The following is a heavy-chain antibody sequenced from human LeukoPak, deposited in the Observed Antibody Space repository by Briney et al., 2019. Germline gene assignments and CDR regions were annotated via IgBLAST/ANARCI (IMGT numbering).Heavy chain of an antibody. D-gene: IGHD1-26*01. CDR2: IYSGGST. V-gene: IGHV3-53*01. CDR3: ARVTAGRYYFDY. CDR1: GFTVSSNH. Sequence: GGSLRLSCAASGFTVSSNHMSWVRQAPGKGLEWVSVIYSGGSTYYADSVKGRFTISRDNSKNTLYLQMNSLRAEDTAVYYCARVTAGRYYFDYWGQGTLVTVSS. J-gene: IGHJ4*02.